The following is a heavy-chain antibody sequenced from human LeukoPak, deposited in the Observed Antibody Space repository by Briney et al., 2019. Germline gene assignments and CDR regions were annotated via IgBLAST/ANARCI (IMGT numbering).Heavy chain of an antibody. Sequence: SGRSLRLSCAASGFTFSSYGMHWVRQAPGKGLEWVAVISYDGSNKYYADSVKGRFTISRDNSKNTLYLQMDSLRAEDTAVYYCAKDRGSSMGPLGWGQGTLVTVSS. CDR2: ISYDGSNK. D-gene: IGHD2-2*01. CDR3: AKDRGSSMGPLG. CDR1: GFTFSSYG. J-gene: IGHJ4*02. V-gene: IGHV3-30*18.